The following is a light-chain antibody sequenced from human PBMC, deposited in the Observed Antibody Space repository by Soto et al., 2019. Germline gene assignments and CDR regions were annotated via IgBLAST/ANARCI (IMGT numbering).Light chain of an antibody. V-gene: IGLV2-11*01. Sequence: QSVLTQPRSVSGSPGQSVTISCTGTSSDVGGYDYVSWLRQHPGQAPKLIIYDVSKRPSGVPDRFSGSKSGNTAALTISGLQTDDEADYYCCSYAGSTLGVFGGGTQLTVL. CDR1: SSDVGGYDY. CDR2: DVS. CDR3: CSYAGSTLGV. J-gene: IGLJ2*01.